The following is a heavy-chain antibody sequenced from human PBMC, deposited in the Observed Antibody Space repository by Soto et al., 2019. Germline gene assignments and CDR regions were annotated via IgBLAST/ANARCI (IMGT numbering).Heavy chain of an antibody. V-gene: IGHV3-23*01. CDR1: GFTFSSYA. J-gene: IGHJ4*02. CDR3: AKRDWGDSSGHALFDH. D-gene: IGHD2-21*02. CDR2: ISASDGST. Sequence: EVQLLESGGGLVQPGGSLRLSCAASGFTFSSYAMSWVRQAPGKGLEWVASISASDGSTRYADSVKGRFIVSRDNSKNTLSLQMNSLRVEDTAVYYCAKRDWGDSSGHALFDHWGQGTLVTVSS.